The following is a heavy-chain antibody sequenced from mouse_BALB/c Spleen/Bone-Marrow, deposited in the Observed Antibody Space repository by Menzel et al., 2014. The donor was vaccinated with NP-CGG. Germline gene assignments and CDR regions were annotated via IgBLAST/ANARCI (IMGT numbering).Heavy chain of an antibody. CDR3: SRGIYYYGWRWAY. Sequence: EVMLVESGGGLVQPGGSLKLSCAASGFTFSSYTMSWVRQTPEKRLEWVAYISNGGGSTYYPDTVKGRFTISRDNAKSPPFLQMSNLKSEDTAMYYWSRGIYYYGWRWAYWGQGTLVTVSA. CDR2: ISNGGGST. CDR1: GFTFSSYT. J-gene: IGHJ3*01. D-gene: IGHD1-1*01. V-gene: IGHV5-12-2*01.